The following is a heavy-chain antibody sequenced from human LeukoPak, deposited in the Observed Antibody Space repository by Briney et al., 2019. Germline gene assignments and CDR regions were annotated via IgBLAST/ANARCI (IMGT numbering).Heavy chain of an antibody. CDR3: ARDLTRTTDIDY. CDR2: IYSGGST. J-gene: IGHJ4*02. D-gene: IGHD1-7*01. Sequence: PGGSLRLSCAASGFTVSSNYMSWVRQAPGKGLEWVSVIYSGGSTYYADSVKGRFTISRDNSKSTLYLQMNSLRAEDTAVYYCARDLTRTTDIDYWGQGTLVTVSS. V-gene: IGHV3-66*01. CDR1: GFTVSSNY.